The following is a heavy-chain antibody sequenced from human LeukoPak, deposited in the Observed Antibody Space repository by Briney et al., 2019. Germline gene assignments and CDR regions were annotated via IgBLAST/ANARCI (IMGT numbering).Heavy chain of an antibody. D-gene: IGHD3-9*01. V-gene: IGHV1-2*02. Sequence: ASVKVSCKASGYTFTGYYMHWVRQAPGQGLERMGWINPNSGGTNYAQKFQGRVTMTRDTSISTAYMELSRLRSDDTAVYYCARTRYFDWLFPPDYWGQGTLVTASS. CDR3: ARTRYFDWLFPPDY. J-gene: IGHJ4*02. CDR2: INPNSGGT. CDR1: GYTFTGYY.